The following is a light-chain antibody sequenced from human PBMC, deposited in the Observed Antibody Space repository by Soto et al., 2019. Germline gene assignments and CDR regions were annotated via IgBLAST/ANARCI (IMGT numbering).Light chain of an antibody. Sequence: DIQMTQSPSTLSASVGDRVTITCRASQSISSWLAWYQQKPGKAPNLLIYKASSLESGVPSRFSGSGSVTECTLTISSLQPDDFATYYCQQYNSYPYTFGQGTKLEIK. J-gene: IGKJ2*01. CDR1: QSISSW. CDR3: QQYNSYPYT. V-gene: IGKV1-5*03. CDR2: KAS.